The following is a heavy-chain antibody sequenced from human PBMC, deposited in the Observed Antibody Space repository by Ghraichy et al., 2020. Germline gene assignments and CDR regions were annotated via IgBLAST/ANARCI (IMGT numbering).Heavy chain of an antibody. CDR2: IYASGIT. J-gene: IGHJ3*01. V-gene: IGHV4-4*07. CDR1: GGSFNAYY. CDR3: ARDPRQLVHDDFDV. D-gene: IGHD1-1*01. Sequence: SETLSLTCAVSGGSFNAYYWSWIRQPAGKGLEWIGRIYASGITNYNPSLKSRVTMLVDTTKNQFSLRLSSVTAADTAVYYCARDPRQLVHDDFDVWGQGTMVTVSS.